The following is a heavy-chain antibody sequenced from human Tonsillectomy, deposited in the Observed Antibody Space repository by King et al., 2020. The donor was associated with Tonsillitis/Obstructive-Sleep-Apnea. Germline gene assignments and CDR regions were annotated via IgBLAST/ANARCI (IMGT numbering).Heavy chain of an antibody. CDR2: IIPIFGTA. D-gene: IGHD3-10*01. CDR3: ARGYYYGSGSYLYYFDY. Sequence: QLVQSGAEVKKPGSSVKVSCKASGGTFSSYAISWVRQAPGQGLEWMGGIIPIFGTANYAQKFQGRVTITADESTSTAYMELSSLGSEDTAVYYCARGYYYGSGSYLYYFDYWGQGTLVTVSS. V-gene: IGHV1-69*01. J-gene: IGHJ4*02. CDR1: GGTFSSYA.